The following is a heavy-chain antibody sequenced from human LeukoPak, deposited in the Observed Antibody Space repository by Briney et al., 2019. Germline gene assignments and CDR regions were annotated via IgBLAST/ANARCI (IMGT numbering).Heavy chain of an antibody. CDR3: ANGGSMDV. CDR1: GFTFSSYG. D-gene: IGHD2-15*01. Sequence: GGSLRLSCAASGFTFSSYGMHWVRQAPGKGLEWVAVISYDGSNKYYADSVKGRFTISRDNSKNTLYLQMNSLRAEDTAVYYCANGGSMDVWGQGTPVTVSS. CDR2: ISYDGSNK. J-gene: IGHJ6*02. V-gene: IGHV3-30*18.